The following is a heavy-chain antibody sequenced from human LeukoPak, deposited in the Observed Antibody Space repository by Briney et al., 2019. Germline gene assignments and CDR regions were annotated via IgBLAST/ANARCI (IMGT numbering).Heavy chain of an antibody. CDR1: GFIFSSYW. J-gene: IGHJ6*03. CDR3: ARADGGWYHYYYYMDV. CDR2: INSDGSST. D-gene: IGHD6-19*01. V-gene: IGHV3-74*01. Sequence: GSLRLSCAASGFIFSSYWMHWVRQAPGKGLVWVSRINSDGSSTSYADYVKGRFAISRDNAKNTLYLQMNSLRAEHTAVYYCARADGGWYHYYYYMDVWGKRTTVTVSS.